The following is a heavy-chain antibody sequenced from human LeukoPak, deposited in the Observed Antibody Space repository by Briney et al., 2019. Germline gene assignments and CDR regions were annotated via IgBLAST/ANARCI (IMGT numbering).Heavy chain of an antibody. J-gene: IGHJ4*02. V-gene: IGHV4-34*01. D-gene: IGHD2-21*02. CDR2: INHSGST. Sequence: PSETLSLTCAVYGGSFSGYYWSWIRQPPGKGLEWIGEINHSGSTNYNPSLKSRVTISVDTSKNQLSLKLSSVTAADTAVYYCARRKVTYCGGDCYYATFDYWGQGTLVTVSS. CDR1: GGSFSGYY. CDR3: ARRKVTYCGGDCYYATFDY.